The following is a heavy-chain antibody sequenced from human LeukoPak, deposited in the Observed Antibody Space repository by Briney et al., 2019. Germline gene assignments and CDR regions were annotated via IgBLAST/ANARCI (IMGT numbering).Heavy chain of an antibody. CDR3: AKGQGYNWNVLVY. V-gene: IGHV3-23*01. D-gene: IGHD1-1*01. CDR1: GFTFSSYD. J-gene: IGHJ4*02. Sequence: GGSLRLSCAASGFTFSSYDMSWVRQAPGKGLEWVSGISGSGDSTNYADSVKGRFTISRDNSKNTLYLQMNSLRAEDTAVYYCAKGQGYNWNVLVYWGQGTLVTVSS. CDR2: ISGSGDST.